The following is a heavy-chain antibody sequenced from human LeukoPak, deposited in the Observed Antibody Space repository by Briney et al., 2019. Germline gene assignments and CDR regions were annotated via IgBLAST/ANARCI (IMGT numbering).Heavy chain of an antibody. Sequence: PGRSLRLSCAAFGFTFSSYAMHWVRQAPGKGLEWVAVISYDGSNKYYADSVKGRFTISRDNSKNTLYLQMNSLRAEDTAVYYCAREDCSSTSCPDYWGQGTLVTVSS. D-gene: IGHD2-2*01. CDR2: ISYDGSNK. V-gene: IGHV3-30-3*01. CDR1: GFTFSSYA. J-gene: IGHJ4*02. CDR3: AREDCSSTSCPDY.